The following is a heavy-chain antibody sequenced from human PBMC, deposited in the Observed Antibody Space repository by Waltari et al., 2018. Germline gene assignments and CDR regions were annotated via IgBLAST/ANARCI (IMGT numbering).Heavy chain of an antibody. J-gene: IGHJ6*02. V-gene: IGHV3-49*03. CDR1: GFTFGDYT. CDR2: IRSKAYGGTT. Sequence: EVQLVESGGGLVQPGRSLRLSCTVSGFTFGDYTMRWFRQAPGKGLGWVGFIRSKAYGGTTEYAASVKGRFTISRDDSKSIAYLQMNSLKTEDTAVYYCSRDQSEHYYGMDLWGQGTTVTVSS. CDR3: SRDQSEHYYGMDL.